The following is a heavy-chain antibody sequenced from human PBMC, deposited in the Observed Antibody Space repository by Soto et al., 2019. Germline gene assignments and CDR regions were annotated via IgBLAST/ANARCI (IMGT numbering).Heavy chain of an antibody. Sequence: PGGSLILSCAASGFTFDDYAMHWVRQAPGKGLEWVSGISWNSGSIGYADSVKGRFTISRDNAKNSLYLQMNSLRAEDTALYYCAKGRGGSYYRSAFDIWGQGTMVTVSS. CDR3: AKGRGGSYYRSAFDI. J-gene: IGHJ3*02. CDR1: GFTFDDYA. V-gene: IGHV3-9*01. CDR2: ISWNSGSI. D-gene: IGHD1-26*01.